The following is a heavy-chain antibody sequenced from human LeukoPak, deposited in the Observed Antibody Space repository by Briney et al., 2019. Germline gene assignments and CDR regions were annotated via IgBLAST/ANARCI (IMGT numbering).Heavy chain of an antibody. Sequence: PGGSLRLSCAASGFTFSTYAMHWARQAPGKGLEWLAFITSDGRNKFYADSVKGRFTISRDNSKNTLYLQMDRLRAEDTAVYHCARGMQYQPRYGMDVWGKGTPVTVSS. J-gene: IGHJ6*04. CDR2: ITSDGRNK. CDR1: GFTFSTYA. V-gene: IGHV3-30*04. CDR3: ARGMQYQPRYGMDV. D-gene: IGHD2-2*01.